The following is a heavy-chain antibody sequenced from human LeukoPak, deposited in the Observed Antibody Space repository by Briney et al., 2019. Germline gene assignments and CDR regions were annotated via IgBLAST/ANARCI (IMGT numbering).Heavy chain of an antibody. D-gene: IGHD3-10*01. CDR3: ARGSYYGSGSATDAFDI. CDR2: IIPIFGTA. V-gene: IGHV1-69*06. CDR1: GGTFSSYA. J-gene: IGHJ3*02. Sequence: GASVKVSCKASGGTFSSYAISWVRQAPGQGLEWMGGIIPIFGTANYAQKFQGRVTITADKSTTTAYMELSSLRSEDTAVYYCARGSYYGSGSATDAFDIWGQGTMVTVSS.